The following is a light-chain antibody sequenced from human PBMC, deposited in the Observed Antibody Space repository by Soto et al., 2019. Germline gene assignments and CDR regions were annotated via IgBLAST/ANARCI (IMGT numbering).Light chain of an antibody. Sequence: QSVLTQPASVSGSPGQSITLSCTGTSSDGGGYNYVSWYQQHPGKAPKLIISDVSNRPSGVSNRFSGSKSGNTASLTISGLQAEDEDDYYCNSYKCSSTHVFGTGTKVTVL. CDR1: SSDGGGYNY. CDR3: NSYKCSSTHV. J-gene: IGLJ1*01. V-gene: IGLV2-14*03. CDR2: DVS.